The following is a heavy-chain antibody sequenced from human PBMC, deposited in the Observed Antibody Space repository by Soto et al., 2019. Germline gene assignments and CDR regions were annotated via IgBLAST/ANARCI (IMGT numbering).Heavy chain of an antibody. Sequence: GGSLRLSCAASGFTFSSYWMSWVRQAPGKGLEWVANIKQDGSEKYYVDSVKGRFTISRDNAKNSLYLQMNSLRAGDTAVYYCARGPTYYDFWSGYYSPSSYYYYGMDVWGQGTTVTVSS. D-gene: IGHD3-3*01. CDR2: IKQDGSEK. V-gene: IGHV3-7*05. J-gene: IGHJ6*02. CDR3: ARGPTYYDFWSGYYSPSSYYYYGMDV. CDR1: GFTFSSYW.